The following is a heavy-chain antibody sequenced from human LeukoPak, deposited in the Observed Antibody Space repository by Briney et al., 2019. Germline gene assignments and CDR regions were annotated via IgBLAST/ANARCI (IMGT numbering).Heavy chain of an antibody. CDR2: IRPDGDRT. V-gene: IGHV3-23*01. J-gene: IGHJ4*02. CDR3: AREQSGTRGWYTVDY. D-gene: IGHD6-19*01. CDR1: GFTFSTYA. Sequence: GGSLRLSCAASGFTFSTYAITWVRQGPGKGLEWVSAIRPDGDRTYYANSVRGRFTISRDNSKDTVYLQISGLKVEDTAVYYCAREQSGTRGWYTVDYWGQGTLVTVSS.